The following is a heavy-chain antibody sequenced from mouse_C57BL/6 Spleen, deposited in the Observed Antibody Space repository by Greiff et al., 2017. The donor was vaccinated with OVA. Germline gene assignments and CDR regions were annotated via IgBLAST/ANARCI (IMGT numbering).Heavy chain of an antibody. Sequence: QVQLQQSGAELVKPGASVKLSCKASGYTFTSYWMHWVKQRPGQGLEWIGMIHPNSGSTNYNEKFKSKATLTVDKSSSTAYMQLSSLTSEDSAVYYCARERLRFFDYWGQGTTLTVSS. J-gene: IGHJ2*01. V-gene: IGHV1-64*01. D-gene: IGHD1-1*01. CDR2: IHPNSGST. CDR1: GYTFTSYW. CDR3: ARERLRFFDY.